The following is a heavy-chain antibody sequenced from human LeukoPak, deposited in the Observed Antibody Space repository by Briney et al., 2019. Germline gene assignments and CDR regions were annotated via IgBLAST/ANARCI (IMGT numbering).Heavy chain of an antibody. CDR3: ARDLMGIAYRGAFYY. CDR1: GFTFSSYG. V-gene: IGHV3-23*01. Sequence: GGTLRLSCAASGFTFSSYGMSWVRQAPGKGLEWVSTISNSDFSTYYADSVKGRFTISRDNSENTLYLQMNSLRAEDTAVYYCARDLMGIAYRGAFYYWGQGTLVTVSS. D-gene: IGHD6-13*01. CDR2: ISNSDFST. J-gene: IGHJ4*02.